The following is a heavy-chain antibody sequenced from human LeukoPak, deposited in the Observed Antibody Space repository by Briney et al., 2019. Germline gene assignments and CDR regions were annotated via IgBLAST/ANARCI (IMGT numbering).Heavy chain of an antibody. CDR3: AKADLGYCSSTSCAFDY. CDR1: GFTFSSYS. Sequence: GGSLRLSCAASGFTFSSYSMNWVRQAPGKGLEWVSGTSGSGGSTYYADSVKGRFTMSRDNSKNTLYLQMNSLRAEDTAVYYCAKADLGYCSSTSCAFDYWGQGTLVTVSS. J-gene: IGHJ4*02. V-gene: IGHV3-23*01. D-gene: IGHD2-2*01. CDR2: TSGSGGST.